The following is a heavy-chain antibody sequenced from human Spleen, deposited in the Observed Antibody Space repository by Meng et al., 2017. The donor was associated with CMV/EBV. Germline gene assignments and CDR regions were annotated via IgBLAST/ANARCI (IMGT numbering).Heavy chain of an antibody. D-gene: IGHD6-13*01. J-gene: IGHJ4*02. CDR3: AKGRGASSSPIDY. CDR2: IKQDGSEK. CDR1: GFTLSTYW. Sequence: GESLKISCAASGFTLSTYWMTWVRQAPGKGLESVANIKQDGSEKYYLDSVKGRFTISRDNAENSLYLQMNSLRAEDTALYYCAKGRGASSSPIDYWGQGTLVTVSS. V-gene: IGHV3-7*03.